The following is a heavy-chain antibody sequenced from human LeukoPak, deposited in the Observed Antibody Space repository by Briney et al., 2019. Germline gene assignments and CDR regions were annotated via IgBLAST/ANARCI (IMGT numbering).Heavy chain of an antibody. CDR3: ATSPSSSWYYDY. Sequence: GASVKVSCKASGYTFTSYDINWVRQATGQGLEWMGWMNPNSGNTGYAQKFQGRVTMTRNTSISTAYMELSSLRSEDTAVYYCATSPSSSWYYDYWGQGTLVTVSS. CDR1: GYTFTSYD. D-gene: IGHD6-13*01. CDR2: MNPNSGNT. J-gene: IGHJ4*02. V-gene: IGHV1-8*01.